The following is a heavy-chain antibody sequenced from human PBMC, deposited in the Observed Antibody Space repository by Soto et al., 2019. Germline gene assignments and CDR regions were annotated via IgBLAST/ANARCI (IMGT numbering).Heavy chain of an antibody. CDR2: INAGNGNT. Sequence: QVQLVQSGAEEKKPGASVKVSCKASGYTFTSYAMHWVRQAPGQRLEWMGWINAGNGNTKYSQKFQGRVTITRDTSASTAYMELSRLRSEDTAVFYCARSPSMVPFDYWGQGTLVTVSS. CDR1: GYTFTSYA. J-gene: IGHJ4*02. V-gene: IGHV1-3*05. CDR3: ARSPSMVPFDY. D-gene: IGHD3-10*01.